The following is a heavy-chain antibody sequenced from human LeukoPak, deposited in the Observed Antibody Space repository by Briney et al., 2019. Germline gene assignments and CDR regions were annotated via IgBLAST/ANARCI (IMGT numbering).Heavy chain of an antibody. CDR1: GGSISSYY. CDR3: ARHLEEDSIYFGY. D-gene: IGHD4-11*01. V-gene: IGHV4-59*08. J-gene: IGHJ4*02. CDR2: IYYSGST. Sequence: SETLSLTCTVSGGSISSYYWSWIREPPGKGLEWIGYIYYSGSTNYNPSLKSRVTISVDTSKNQFSLKLSSVTAADTAVYYCARHLEEDSIYFGYWGQGTLVTVSS.